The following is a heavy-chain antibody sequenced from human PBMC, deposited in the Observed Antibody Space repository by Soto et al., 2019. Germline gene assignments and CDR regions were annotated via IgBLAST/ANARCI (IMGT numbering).Heavy chain of an antibody. V-gene: IGHV3-23*01. CDR1: GFTFSSYA. CDR2: ISGSGGST. Sequence: GSLRLSCAASGFTFSSYAMSWVRQAPGKGLEWVSAISGSGGSTYYADSVKGRFTISRDNSKNTLYLQMNSLRAEDTAVYYCAKDEIVATIRAYNYWGQGTLVTVSS. CDR3: AKDEIVATIRAYNY. J-gene: IGHJ4*02. D-gene: IGHD5-12*01.